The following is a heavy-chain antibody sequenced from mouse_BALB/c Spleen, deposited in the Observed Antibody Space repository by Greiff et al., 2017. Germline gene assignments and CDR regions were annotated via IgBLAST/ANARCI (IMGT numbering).Heavy chain of an antibody. V-gene: IGHV2-9*02. J-gene: IGHJ1*01. CDR3: ARTYYRYDGDWYFDV. CDR2: IWAGGST. D-gene: IGHD2-14*01. Sequence: VMLVESGPGLVAPSQSLSITCTVSGFSLTSYGVHWVRQPPGKGLEWLGVIWAGGSTNYNSALMSRLSISKDNSKSQVFLKMNSLQTDDTAMYYCARTYYRYDGDWYFDVWGAGTTVTVSS. CDR1: GFSLTSYG.